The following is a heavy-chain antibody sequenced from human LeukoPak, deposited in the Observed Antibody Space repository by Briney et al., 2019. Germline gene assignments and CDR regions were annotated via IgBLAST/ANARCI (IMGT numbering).Heavy chain of an antibody. Sequence: PGGSLRLSCAASGFTFSSYGMHWVRQAPGKGLEWVAVISYDGSNKYYADSVKGRFTIYRDNSKNTLYLQMNSLRAEDTAVYYCAKDLSSRWRVYAGDYWGQGTLVTVSS. CDR2: ISYDGSNK. J-gene: IGHJ4*02. D-gene: IGHD2-8*01. V-gene: IGHV3-30*18. CDR3: AKDLSSRWRVYAGDY. CDR1: GFTFSSYG.